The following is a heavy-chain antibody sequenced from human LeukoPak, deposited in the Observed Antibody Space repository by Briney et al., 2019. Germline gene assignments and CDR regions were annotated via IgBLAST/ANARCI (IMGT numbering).Heavy chain of an antibody. J-gene: IGHJ4*02. D-gene: IGHD3-22*01. Sequence: GASVKVSCKASGYTFTSYGISWVRQAPGQGLEWMGWISAYNGNTNYAQKPQGRVTITTDTSTSTAYMELRSLRSDDTAVYYCARGRNYYDSSGYDYWGQGTLVTVSS. CDR2: ISAYNGNT. CDR1: GYTFTSYG. CDR3: ARGRNYYDSSGYDY. V-gene: IGHV1-18*01.